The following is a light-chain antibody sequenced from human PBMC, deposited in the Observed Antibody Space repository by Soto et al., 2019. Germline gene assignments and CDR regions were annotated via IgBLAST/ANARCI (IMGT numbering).Light chain of an antibody. CDR1: SSDVGGYNY. CDR2: DVN. Sequence: QSVLTQPASVSGSPGQSITISCTGTSSDVGGYNYVSWYQQHPGKAPKLMIYDVNNRPSGVSNRFSGSKPGNTASLTISGLQAEDEADYYCSSYTSSSTLEVFGTGTKLTVL. V-gene: IGLV2-14*01. CDR3: SSYTSSSTLEV. J-gene: IGLJ1*01.